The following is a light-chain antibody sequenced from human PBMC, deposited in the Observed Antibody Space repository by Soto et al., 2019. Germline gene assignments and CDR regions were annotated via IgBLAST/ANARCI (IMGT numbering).Light chain of an antibody. CDR1: SSDFGDYNL. CDR3: SSYAGSNTFVL. V-gene: IGLV2-23*02. J-gene: IGLJ2*01. CDR2: EVS. Sequence: QSALTQPASVSGSPGQSITISCTGTSSDFGDYNLVSWYRHHPGKAPKLMIYEVSKRPSGVSNRFSGSKSGNTASLTISGLQAEDEADYSCSSYAGSNTFVLFGGGTQLTVL.